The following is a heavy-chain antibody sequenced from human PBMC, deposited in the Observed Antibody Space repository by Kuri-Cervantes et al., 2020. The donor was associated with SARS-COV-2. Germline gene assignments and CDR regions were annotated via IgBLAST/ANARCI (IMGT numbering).Heavy chain of an antibody. CDR1: GFTFSSYA. J-gene: IGHJ2*01. Sequence: GGSLRLSCAASGFTFSSYAMHWVRQAPGKGLEWVSSISSSSSYIYYADSVKGRFTISRDNAKNTLYLQMNSLRAEDTAVYYCARDGYWTNWYFDLWGRGTLVTVSS. D-gene: IGHD2-2*03. V-gene: IGHV3-21*01. CDR3: ARDGYWTNWYFDL. CDR2: ISSSSSYI.